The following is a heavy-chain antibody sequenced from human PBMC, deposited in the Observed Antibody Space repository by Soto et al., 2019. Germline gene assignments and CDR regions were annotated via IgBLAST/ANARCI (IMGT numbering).Heavy chain of an antibody. CDR1: GGSISSYY. J-gene: IGHJ6*02. Sequence: SETLSLTCTVSGGSISSYYWSWIRQPPGKGLEWIGYIYYSGSTNYNPSLKSRVTISVDTSKNQFSLELSSVTAADTAVYYCVRDWGSAYQADGYYYYYGTDAWGQGTTVTVSS. D-gene: IGHD3-16*01. CDR2: IYYSGST. V-gene: IGHV4-59*01. CDR3: VRDWGSAYQADGYYYYYGTDA.